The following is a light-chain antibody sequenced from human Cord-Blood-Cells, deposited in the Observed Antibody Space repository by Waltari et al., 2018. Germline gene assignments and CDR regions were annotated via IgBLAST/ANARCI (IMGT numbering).Light chain of an antibody. V-gene: IGLV2-8*01. CDR2: EVS. CDR1: SSDVGGDNY. Sequence: QSPLTQPPSASGSPGQSVTISCTGTSSDVGGDNYVSWYQQHQCKAPKLMIYEVSKRPSGVPDRFSGSKSGNTASLTVSGLQAEDEADYYCSSYAGSNNYVFGTGTKVTVL. J-gene: IGLJ1*01. CDR3: SSYAGSNNYV.